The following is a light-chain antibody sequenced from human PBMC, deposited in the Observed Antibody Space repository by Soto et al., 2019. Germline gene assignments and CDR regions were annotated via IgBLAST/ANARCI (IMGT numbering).Light chain of an antibody. CDR1: QTISSW. Sequence: DIQMTQSPSTLSASVGDRVTITCRASQTISSWLVWYQQKPGKAPRLLVHKASSLEAGVPSRFSGSGFGTEFTLTISSLQPDDFATYYCQQYNMYPYTFGQGTKLEIK. CDR2: KAS. V-gene: IGKV1-5*03. CDR3: QQYNMYPYT. J-gene: IGKJ2*01.